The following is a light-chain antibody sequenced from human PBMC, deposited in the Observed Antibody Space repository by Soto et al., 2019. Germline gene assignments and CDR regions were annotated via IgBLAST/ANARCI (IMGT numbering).Light chain of an antibody. CDR3: QQYKNWPTIT. V-gene: IGKV3-15*01. J-gene: IGKJ5*01. Sequence: EIVRTQSPATLSVSQGERATLSCRASQSVSSNLAWYQQKPCQAPRLLIYGASTRATGIPARFSGSGSGTEFTPTISSLQSEDFAVYYGQQYKNWPTITFGQGTRLEIK. CDR1: QSVSSN. CDR2: GAS.